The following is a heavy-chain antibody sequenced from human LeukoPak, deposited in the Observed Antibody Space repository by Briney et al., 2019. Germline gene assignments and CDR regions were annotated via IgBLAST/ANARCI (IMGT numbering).Heavy chain of an antibody. D-gene: IGHD3-10*01. CDR1: GFTFSNFA. V-gene: IGHV3-23*01. Sequence: GGSLRLSCAASGFTFSNFAMSWVRQAPGKGLGCVSLISANGGATYYADSVKGRFTISRDNSKSTLYLQMNSLRADDTAVYYCAKASGSPYYFDYWGQGTLVTVSS. CDR2: ISANGGAT. CDR3: AKASGSPYYFDY. J-gene: IGHJ4*02.